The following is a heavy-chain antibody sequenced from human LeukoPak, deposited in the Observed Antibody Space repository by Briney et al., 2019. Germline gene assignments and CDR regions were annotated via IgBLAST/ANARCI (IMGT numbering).Heavy chain of an antibody. J-gene: IGHJ5*02. CDR1: GGTFSSYA. CDR2: IIPIFGTA. Sequence: GSSVKVSCKASGGTFSSYAISWVRQAPGQGLEWMGGIIPIFGTANYAQKFQGRVTITTDESTSTAYMELSSLRSEDTAVYYCAGALRVRGVIIMRFGPWGQGTLVTVSS. CDR3: AGALRVRGVIIMRFGP. V-gene: IGHV1-69*05. D-gene: IGHD3-10*01.